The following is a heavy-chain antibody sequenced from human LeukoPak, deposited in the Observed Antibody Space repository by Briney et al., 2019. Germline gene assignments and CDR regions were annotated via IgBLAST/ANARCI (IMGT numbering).Heavy chain of an antibody. CDR3: ARHTPTALAVGYYYGMDV. J-gene: IGHJ6*02. CDR1: GGSISNFY. Sequence: PSETLSLTCTVSGGSISNFYWSWIRQPPGKGLEWIGYIYCSGSTNYNPSLKSRLTISVDTSKNQFSLKLSSVTAADTAVYYCARHTPTALAVGYYYGMDVWGQETTVTVSS. CDR2: IYCSGST. D-gene: IGHD3-16*01. V-gene: IGHV4-59*08.